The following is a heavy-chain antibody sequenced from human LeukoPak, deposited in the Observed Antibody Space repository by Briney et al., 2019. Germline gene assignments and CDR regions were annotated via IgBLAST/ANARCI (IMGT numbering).Heavy chain of an antibody. Sequence: GGSLRRSCAASGFTFSTYALSWVREAPGKGLEWVSSIRGSDGSTYYADSVKGRFAISRDNSKNTLYLQIHSLRAEDTAVYYCAKDVYGDYGGLDYWGQGTLVTVSS. CDR1: GFTFSTYA. D-gene: IGHD4-17*01. J-gene: IGHJ4*02. V-gene: IGHV3-23*01. CDR3: AKDVYGDYGGLDY. CDR2: IRGSDGST.